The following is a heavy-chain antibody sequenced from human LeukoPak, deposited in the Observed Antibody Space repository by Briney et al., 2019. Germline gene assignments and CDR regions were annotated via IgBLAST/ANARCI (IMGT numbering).Heavy chain of an antibody. CDR2: IYYSGIT. J-gene: IGHJ3*02. CDR3: ARKALFDAFDI. V-gene: IGHV4-31*03. CDR1: GASISNSGHD. Sequence: NPSQTLSLTCNVSGASISNSGHDWTCIRQHPGKGLEWIGYIYYSGITYYNPSLKSRLNISVDTSKSQFSLQLNSVTAADTAVYYCARKALFDAFDIWGQGTLVTVSS.